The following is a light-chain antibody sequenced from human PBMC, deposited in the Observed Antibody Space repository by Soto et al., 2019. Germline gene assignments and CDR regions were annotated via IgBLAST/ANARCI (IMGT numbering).Light chain of an antibody. CDR3: CSYAGTYTWV. V-gene: IGLV2-11*01. J-gene: IGLJ3*02. CDR2: DVS. CDR1: SSDVGGYNS. Sequence: QSALTQPRSVSGSPGQSVTISCTGTSSDVGGYNSVSWYQQYPGKAPKLMIYDVSKRPSGVPDRFSGSKSGNAASLTISGLQAEDEADYYCCSYAGTYTWVXGGGTQLTVL.